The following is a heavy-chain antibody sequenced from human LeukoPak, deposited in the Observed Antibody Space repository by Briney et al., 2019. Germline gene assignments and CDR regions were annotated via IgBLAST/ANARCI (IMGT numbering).Heavy chain of an antibody. J-gene: IGHJ4*02. V-gene: IGHV4-59*01. CDR1: GGSISSYY. Sequence: SETLSLTCTVSGGSISSYYWSWIRQPPGKGLEWIGYIYYSGSTNYNPSLKSRVTISVDTSKNQFSLKLSSVTAADTAVYYCAKYLFGSYWGQGTLVTVSS. CDR2: IYYSGST. D-gene: IGHD3-10*02. CDR3: AKYLFGSY.